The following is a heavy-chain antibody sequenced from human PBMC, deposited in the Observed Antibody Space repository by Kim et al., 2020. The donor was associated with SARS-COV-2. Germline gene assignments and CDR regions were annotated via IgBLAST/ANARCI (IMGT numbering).Heavy chain of an antibody. D-gene: IGHD2-21*01. CDR2: TYYRSKWYN. V-gene: IGHV6-1*01. J-gene: IGHJ4*02. CDR3: ARARSPTIVDY. CDR1: GDSVSSNSAS. Sequence: SQTLSLTCAISGDSVSSNSASWHWIRQSPSRGLEWLGRTYYRSKWYNDYAVSVKSRITINADTTKNQFSLQLNSVTPEDTAVYYCARARSPTIVDYWGQGTLVTVSS.